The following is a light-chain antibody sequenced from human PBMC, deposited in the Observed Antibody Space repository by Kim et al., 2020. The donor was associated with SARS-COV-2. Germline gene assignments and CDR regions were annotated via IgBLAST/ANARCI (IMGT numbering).Light chain of an antibody. Sequence: VSPGQKARITCSGDALPKQYAYRYQQKPGQAPVLVINKDSKRPSGIPERFSGSSSGTTVTLTISGVQAEDEADYYCQSADSSGSYVFGTGTKVTVL. CDR2: KDS. CDR1: ALPKQY. CDR3: QSADSSGSYV. J-gene: IGLJ1*01. V-gene: IGLV3-25*03.